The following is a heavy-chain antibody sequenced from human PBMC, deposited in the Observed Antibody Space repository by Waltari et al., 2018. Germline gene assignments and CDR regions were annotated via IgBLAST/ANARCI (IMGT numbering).Heavy chain of an antibody. CDR3: ARGTSTNSGAFDI. V-gene: IGHV4-59*01. J-gene: IGHJ3*02. CDR2: IYYSGST. CDR1: GGSISSYY. D-gene: IGHD2-2*01. Sequence: QVQLQESGPGLVKPSETLSLTCTVSGGSISSYYWSWIRQPPGKGLEWIGYIYYSGSTNYNPSLKSRVTISVDTSKNQFSLKLSSVTAADTAVYYCARGTSTNSGAFDIWGQGTMVTVSS.